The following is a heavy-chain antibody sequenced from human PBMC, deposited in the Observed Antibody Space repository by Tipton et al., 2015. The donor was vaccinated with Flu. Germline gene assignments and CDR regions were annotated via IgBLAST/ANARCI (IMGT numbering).Heavy chain of an antibody. J-gene: IGHJ4*02. V-gene: IGHV4-61*02. D-gene: IGHD3-10*01. CDR2: IYTSGST. CDR1: GGSISSGSYY. CDR3: ARERDVLLWFGELGYFDY. Sequence: TLSLTCTVSGGSISSGSYYWSWIRQPAGKGLEWIGRIYTSGSTNYNPSLKSRVTISVDTSKNQFSLKLSSVTAADTAVYYCARERDVLLWFGELGYFDYWGRGTLVTVSS.